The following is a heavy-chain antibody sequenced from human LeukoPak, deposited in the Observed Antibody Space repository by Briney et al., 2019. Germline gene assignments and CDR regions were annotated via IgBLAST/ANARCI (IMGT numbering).Heavy chain of an antibody. V-gene: IGHV4-59*08. D-gene: IGHD6-6*01. Sequence: PSETLSLTCTVSGGSISSYYWSWIRQPPGKGLEWIGYIHYSRSTNYNPSLKSRVTLSVDTSKNQFSLKLSSVTAADTAVYYCARSASSHSSSSPFDYWGQGTLVTVSS. CDR3: ARSASSHSSSSPFDY. CDR1: GGSISSYY. CDR2: IHYSRST. J-gene: IGHJ4*02.